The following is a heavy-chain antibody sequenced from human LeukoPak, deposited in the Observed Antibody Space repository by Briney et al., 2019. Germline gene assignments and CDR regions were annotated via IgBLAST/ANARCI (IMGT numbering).Heavy chain of an antibody. D-gene: IGHD3-16*02. V-gene: IGHV1-18*01. J-gene: IGHJ4*01. CDR2: ISAYNDNT. CDR3: ARDYVWGSYRPRHFD. CDR1: VYTPTNHG. Sequence: ASVPVSYLHSVYTPTNHGIIWVRQAPAPGIEGTGWISAYNDNTHYAQKLQGRVTMTTDTSTSTAYLELRSLRSDDTAVYYCARDYVWGSYRPRHFD.